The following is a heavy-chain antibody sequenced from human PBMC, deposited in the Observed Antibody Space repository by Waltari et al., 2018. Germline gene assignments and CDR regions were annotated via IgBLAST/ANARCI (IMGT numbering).Heavy chain of an antibody. CDR1: GFTFSRYA. V-gene: IGHV3-23*01. CDR2: VSGAADYT. D-gene: IGHD2-15*01. Sequence: EVQLLESGGALLQPGGSLRLSCAASGFTFSRYALSWVRPTPGKGLGWVSAVSGAADYTYYADSVKGRFTVSRDNSKNTLYLQMNSLRGDDTAVYYCARQLGSCSDGTCFFDHWGQGTLVTVSS. J-gene: IGHJ4*02. CDR3: ARQLGSCSDGTCFFDH.